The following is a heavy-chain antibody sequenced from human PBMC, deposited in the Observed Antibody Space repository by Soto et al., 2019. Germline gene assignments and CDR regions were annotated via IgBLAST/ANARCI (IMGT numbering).Heavy chain of an antibody. Sequence: PSETLSLTCTVSGGSISSSSCYWGWIRQPPGKGLEWIGYIYSSGSTNYNPSLKSRVTISVDTSKNQFSLTLTSVTAADTAVYHCARLTEGSYYYGMDVWGQGTTVTVS. J-gene: IGHJ6*02. CDR3: ARLTEGSYYYGMDV. CDR1: GGSISSSSCY. D-gene: IGHD3-16*01. CDR2: IYSSGST. V-gene: IGHV4-61*05.